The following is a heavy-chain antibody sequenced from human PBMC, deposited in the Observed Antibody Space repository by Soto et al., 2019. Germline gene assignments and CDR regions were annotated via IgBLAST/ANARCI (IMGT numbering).Heavy chain of an antibody. Sequence: SVKVSCKASGGTFSSYAISWVRQAPGQGLEWMGGIIPIFGTANYAQKFQGRVTITADESTSTAYMELSSLRSEDTAVYYCVSGGSGNYYYYYGMDVWGQGTTVTVSS. CDR1: GGTFSSYA. V-gene: IGHV1-69*13. J-gene: IGHJ6*02. CDR3: VSGGSGNYYYYYGMDV. D-gene: IGHD3-10*01. CDR2: IIPIFGTA.